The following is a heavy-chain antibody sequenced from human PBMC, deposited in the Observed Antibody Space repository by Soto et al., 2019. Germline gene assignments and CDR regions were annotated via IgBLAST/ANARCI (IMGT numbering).Heavy chain of an antibody. J-gene: IGHJ4*02. Sequence: ASVKVSCKASGYTFTRNYIHWVRQAPGQGLEWMGIINPGGGYTDYAQRFQGRITMTRDMSTSTVYMELSSLTTEDTALYYCARLPSNSGGNLDFWGQGTLVTVSS. V-gene: IGHV1-46*01. CDR1: GYTFTRNY. D-gene: IGHD7-27*01. CDR3: ARLPSNSGGNLDF. CDR2: INPGGGYT.